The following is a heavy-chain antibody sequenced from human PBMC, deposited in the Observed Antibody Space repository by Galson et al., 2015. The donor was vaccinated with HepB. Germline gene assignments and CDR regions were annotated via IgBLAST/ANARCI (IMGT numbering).Heavy chain of an antibody. D-gene: IGHD2-2*01. CDR3: ARYVYQLPPPGRFALDG. CDR2: IWFDGSNK. V-gene: IGHV3-33*01. CDR1: GFTFRSYG. J-gene: IGHJ6*02. Sequence: SLRLSCAASGFTFRSYGMHWVRQAPGKGLEWVALIWFDGSNKYYADSVKGRFTISRDNSKNTLYLQMNSLRVEDTAVYYCARYVYQLPPPGRFALDGWGQGSTVTVSS.